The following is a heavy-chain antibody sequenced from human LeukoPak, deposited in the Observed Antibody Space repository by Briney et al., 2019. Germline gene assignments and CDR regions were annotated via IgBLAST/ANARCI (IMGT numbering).Heavy chain of an antibody. CDR1: GFTFSNYW. D-gene: IGHD1-26*01. CDR3: VRDWDHFDFDS. CDR2: IKGDGSHT. Sequence: GGSLRLSCAASGFTFSNYWMHWVRQAPGKGLMWVSRIKGDGSHTVYADSVKGRFTISRDNAKNTLYLQMKSLRDEDTAVYYCVRDWDHFDFDSWGQGTLVTVSS. V-gene: IGHV3-74*01. J-gene: IGHJ5*01.